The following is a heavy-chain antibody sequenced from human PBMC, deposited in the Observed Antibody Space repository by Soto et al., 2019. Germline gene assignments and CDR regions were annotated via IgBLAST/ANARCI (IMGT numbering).Heavy chain of an antibody. J-gene: IGHJ4*02. Sequence: GGSLRLSCAASGFTFSNAWMSWVRQAPGRGLEWVGRIKSKADGETTDYAAPVKGRFTISRDDSKITLYLQMNSLKTEDTAVYYCTTAKYNWNYVLDYWGQGTLVTVSS. CDR3: TTAKYNWNYVLDY. D-gene: IGHD1-7*01. V-gene: IGHV3-15*01. CDR1: GFTFSNAW. CDR2: IKSKADGETT.